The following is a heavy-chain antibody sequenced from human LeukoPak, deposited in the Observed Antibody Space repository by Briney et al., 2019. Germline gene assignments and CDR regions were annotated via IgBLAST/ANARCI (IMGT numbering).Heavy chain of an antibody. D-gene: IGHD1-26*01. CDR1: GFTFSNFW. CDR2: IHHNGDIT. CDR3: ARDMSGTYSFDY. J-gene: IGHJ4*02. Sequence: GGSLRLFCTASGFTFSNFWMGWVRQAPGKALEYVSFIHHNGDITSYADSVRGRFTVSRDNSKNTLFLELSSLRTDDTAVYYCARDMSGTYSFDYWGQGTLVTVSS. V-gene: IGHV3-64D*06.